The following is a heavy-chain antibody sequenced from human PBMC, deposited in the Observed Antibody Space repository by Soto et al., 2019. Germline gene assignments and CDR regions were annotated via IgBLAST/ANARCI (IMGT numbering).Heavy chain of an antibody. CDR2: IIPIFGTA. V-gene: IGHV1-69*13. J-gene: IGHJ5*02. Sequence: GASVKVSCKASGGTFSSYAISWVRQAPGQGLEWMGGIIPIFGTANYAQKFQGRVTITADESTSTAYMELSSLRSEDTAVYYCAGRIAAAGNRWFDPWGQGTLVTVSS. CDR3: AGRIAAAGNRWFDP. CDR1: GGTFSSYA. D-gene: IGHD6-13*01.